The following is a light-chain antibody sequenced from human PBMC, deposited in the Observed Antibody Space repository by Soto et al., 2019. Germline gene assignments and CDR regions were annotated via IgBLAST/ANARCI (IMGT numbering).Light chain of an antibody. J-gene: IGLJ3*02. CDR3: SSYTRNSTWV. V-gene: IGLV2-14*01. Sequence: QSALTQPASVSGSPGQSITISCTGTSSDVGGYNYVSWYQQHPGKAPKLMIYEVSNRPSGVSNRFSGSKSGSTASLTISGLQAEDGADYYCSSYTRNSTWVFGGGTKLTVL. CDR2: EVS. CDR1: SSDVGGYNY.